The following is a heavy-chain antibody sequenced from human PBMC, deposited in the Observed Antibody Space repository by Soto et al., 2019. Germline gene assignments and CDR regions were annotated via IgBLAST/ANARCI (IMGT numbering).Heavy chain of an antibody. D-gene: IGHD5-12*01. CDR3: ARWVVATSYYYYGMDV. Sequence: PGESLKISCKGSGYSFTSYWIGWVRQMPGKGLEWMGIIYPGDSDTRYSPSFQGQVTISADKSISTAYLQWSSLKASDTAMYYCARWVVATSYYYYGMDVWGQGTTVTVSS. CDR1: GYSFTSYW. V-gene: IGHV5-51*01. J-gene: IGHJ6*02. CDR2: IYPGDSDT.